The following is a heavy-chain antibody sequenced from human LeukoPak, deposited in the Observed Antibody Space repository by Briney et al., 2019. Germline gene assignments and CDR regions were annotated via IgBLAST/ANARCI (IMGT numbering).Heavy chain of an antibody. J-gene: IGHJ4*02. CDR3: ARGVRPGDGYNYYFGY. Sequence: ASVKVSCKASGYTFTTYDINWVRQATGQGLEWMGWMNPNSGNTGFAQRFQGRVTMTRNTSISTAYMELSSLRSEDTAVYYCARGVRPGDGYNYYFGYWGQGTLVTVSS. D-gene: IGHD5-24*01. CDR2: MNPNSGNT. V-gene: IGHV1-8*01. CDR1: GYTFTTYD.